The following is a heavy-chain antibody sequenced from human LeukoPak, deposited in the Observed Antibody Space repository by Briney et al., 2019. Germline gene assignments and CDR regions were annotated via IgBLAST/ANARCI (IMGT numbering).Heavy chain of an antibody. CDR2: ISSSSSYI. CDR1: GFTFRSYS. J-gene: IGHJ5*02. CDR3: AKGPGGSTALSWFDP. V-gene: IGHV3-21*04. Sequence: PGGSLRLSCAASGFTFRSYSMNWVRQAPGKGLGWVSSISSSSSYIYYADSVKGRFTISRDNSKNTLYLQMNSLRAEDTAVYYCAKGPGGSTALSWFDPWGQGTLVTVSS. D-gene: IGHD3-16*01.